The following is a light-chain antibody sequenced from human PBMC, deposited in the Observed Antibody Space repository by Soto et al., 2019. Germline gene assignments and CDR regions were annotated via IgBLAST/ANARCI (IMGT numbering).Light chain of an antibody. V-gene: IGKV1-33*01. CDR3: QHYDHLPPLS. CDR2: DAS. J-gene: IGKJ4*01. CDR1: QDVKNY. Sequence: DIQMTQSPSSLSASVGDRVTIACQASQDVKNYLNWYQQKPGKAPNLLIYDASNLKTGVPSRFSGSGSGTHFTFTISSLQPEDIATYYCQHYDHLPPLSFGGGTKVEIK.